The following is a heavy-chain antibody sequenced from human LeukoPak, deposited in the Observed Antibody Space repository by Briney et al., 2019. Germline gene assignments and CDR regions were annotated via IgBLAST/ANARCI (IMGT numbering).Heavy chain of an antibody. J-gene: IGHJ4*02. V-gene: IGHV3-30*04. CDR2: IESGGRNK. CDR3: VRQSTGLDY. Sequence: PGRSLRLSCAPSGFTFSTHTMHWLRQAPGKGLEWVAVIESGGRNKYYAESVRGRFTISRDNSRNTLYLQLDSLRSEDTAVYYCVRQSTGLDYWGQGTLVTVSS. D-gene: IGHD5/OR15-5a*01. CDR1: GFTFSTHT.